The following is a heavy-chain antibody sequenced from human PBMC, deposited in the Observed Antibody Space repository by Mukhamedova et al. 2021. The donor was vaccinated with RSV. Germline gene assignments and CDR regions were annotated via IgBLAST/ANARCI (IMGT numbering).Heavy chain of an antibody. D-gene: IGHD6-19*01. V-gene: IGHV3-53*01. CDR2: IFSSGST. CDR3: AGSFPRYSSGWNYLDY. Sequence: GEGLEWVSVIFSSGSTYYADSVTGRFTISRDNSRNTLYLQMNSLRAEAPAVYYCAGSFPRYSSGWNYLDYWGQGTLVTVSS. J-gene: IGHJ4*02.